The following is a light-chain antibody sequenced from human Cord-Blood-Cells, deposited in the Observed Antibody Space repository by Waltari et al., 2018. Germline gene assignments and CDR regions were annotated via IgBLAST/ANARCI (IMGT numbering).Light chain of an antibody. CDR2: DVS. CDR3: SSYTSSSTLEV. Sequence: QSALTQPASVSGSPGQSITISCTGTSSDVAGYTYVPWYQQHPGKAPKLMIYDVSNRPSGVSNRFSGSKSGNTASLTISGLQAEDEADYYCSSYTSSSTLEVFGGGTKLTVL. J-gene: IGLJ2*01. V-gene: IGLV2-14*01. CDR1: SSDVAGYTY.